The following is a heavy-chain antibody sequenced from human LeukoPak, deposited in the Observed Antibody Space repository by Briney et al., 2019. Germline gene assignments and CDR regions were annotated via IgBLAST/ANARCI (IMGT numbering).Heavy chain of an antibody. CDR1: GGSFSGYY. D-gene: IGHD2-15*01. CDR3: ARGVVADAFDI. Sequence: PSETLSLTCAVYGGSFSGYYWSWIRQPPGKGLEWIGEINHSGSTNYNPSLKSRVTISVDTSKNQFSLKLSSVTAADTAAYYCARGVVADAFDIWGQGTMVTVSS. CDR2: INHSGST. J-gene: IGHJ3*02. V-gene: IGHV4-34*01.